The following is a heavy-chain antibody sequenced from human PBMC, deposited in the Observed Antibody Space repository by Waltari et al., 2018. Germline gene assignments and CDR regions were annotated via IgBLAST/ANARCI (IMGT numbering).Heavy chain of an antibody. V-gene: IGHV3-23*01. D-gene: IGHD5-12*01. Sequence: EVQLLESGGGLVQPGGSLRVSCAAFEVTFSTYAMGWVRQAPGKGLEWVSAITNSGDSTYYADSVKGRFTISRDNSKNTLYLQMNSLRAEDTAIYYCAEDHGWLHYYWGQGTLVTVSS. CDR1: EVTFSTYA. CDR2: ITNSGDST. J-gene: IGHJ4*02. CDR3: AEDHGWLHYY.